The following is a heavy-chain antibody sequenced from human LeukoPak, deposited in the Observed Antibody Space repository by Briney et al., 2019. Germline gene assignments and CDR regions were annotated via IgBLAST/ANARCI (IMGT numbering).Heavy chain of an antibody. V-gene: IGHV1-2*02. CDR1: GYTFTDYY. J-gene: IGHJ4*02. Sequence: ASVKVSCKASGYTFTDYYMHWVRQAPGQGLEWMGWINGDSGDTKFAQKFQGRVTMTRDTSISTVYMELSRLTSDDTAIYYCARVQTTGLLEWLYWGQGALVTVSS. CDR3: ARVQTTGLLEWLY. D-gene: IGHD3-3*01. CDR2: INGDSGDT.